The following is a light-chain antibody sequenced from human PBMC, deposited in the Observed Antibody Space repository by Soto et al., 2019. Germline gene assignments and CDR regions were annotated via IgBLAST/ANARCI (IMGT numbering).Light chain of an antibody. Sequence: ALTQPASVSGSPGQSITISCTGTSSDVGGYNYVSWYQQHPGKAPKLMIYDVSNRPSGVSNRFSGSKSGNTASLTISGLQAEDEADYYCSSYTSSSTLEVFGTGTKLTVL. CDR3: SSYTSSSTLEV. CDR1: SSDVGGYNY. V-gene: IGLV2-14*01. J-gene: IGLJ1*01. CDR2: DVS.